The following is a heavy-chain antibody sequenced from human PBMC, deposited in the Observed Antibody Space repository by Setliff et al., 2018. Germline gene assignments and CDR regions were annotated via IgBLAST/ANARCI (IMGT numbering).Heavy chain of an antibody. CDR3: ARVYTLTIPPDY. CDR2: IGAYNGNT. CDR1: GYTFTNYG. D-gene: IGHD4-17*01. V-gene: IGHV1-18*01. Sequence: ASVKVSCKASGYTFTNYGVTWVRQAPGQGLEWMGWIGAYNGNTHYAQKLQGRVSMTTDTSTSTAYMELRSLRSDDTAVYYCARVYTLTIPPDYWGQGTLVTVSS. J-gene: IGHJ4*02.